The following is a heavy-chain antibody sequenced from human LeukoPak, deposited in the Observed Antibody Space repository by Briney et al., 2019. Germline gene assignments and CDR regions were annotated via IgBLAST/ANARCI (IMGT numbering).Heavy chain of an antibody. Sequence: SVKVSCKASGGTFSSYAISWVRQAPGQGLEWLGGVIPIFGPAKYAQKFQGRVTITADECTSTGCMELSSLRSEDTAVYYCARQGAYYDILTGFGRPFDPWGQGTLVTVSS. J-gene: IGHJ5*02. CDR2: VIPIFGPA. D-gene: IGHD3-9*01. V-gene: IGHV1-69*13. CDR1: GGTFSSYA. CDR3: ARQGAYYDILTGFGRPFDP.